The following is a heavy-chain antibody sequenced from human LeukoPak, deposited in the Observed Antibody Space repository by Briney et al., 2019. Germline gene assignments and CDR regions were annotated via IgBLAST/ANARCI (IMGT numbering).Heavy chain of an antibody. V-gene: IGHV3-7*01. CDR1: GFTSSNYW. CDR2: INQDGGVK. D-gene: IGHD4-23*01. J-gene: IGHJ4*02. CDR3: ARDRDDGGFEY. Sequence: PGGSLRLSCAASGFTSSNYWMSWVRQAPEKGLEWVANINQDGGVKQYVDSMKGRFTISRDNARDSLYLLMNSLRAEDTAVYYCARDRDDGGFEYWGQGTLVTVSS.